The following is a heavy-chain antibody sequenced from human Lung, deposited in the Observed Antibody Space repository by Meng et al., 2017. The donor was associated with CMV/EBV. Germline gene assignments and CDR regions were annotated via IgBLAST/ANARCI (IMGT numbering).Heavy chain of an antibody. V-gene: IGHV4-59*01. Sequence: SCTVSGGSISSYYWSWIRQPPGKGLEWIGYIYYSGSTNYNTSLKSRVTISVDTSKNQFSLKLSSVTAADTAVYYCARDLGYCSSTSCYYYYGMEVCXRGTXVTVSS. CDR2: IYYSGST. CDR1: GGSISSYY. CDR3: ARDLGYCSSTSCYYYYGMEV. J-gene: IGHJ6*02. D-gene: IGHD2-2*01.